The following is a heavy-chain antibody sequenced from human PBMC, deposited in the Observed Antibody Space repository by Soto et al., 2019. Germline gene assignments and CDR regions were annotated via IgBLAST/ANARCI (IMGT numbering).Heavy chain of an antibody. CDR3: ANGFIVVVTVLRPDDAFDA. CDR1: GFTFGNYG. J-gene: IGHJ5*01. Sequence: RLSCAASGFTFGNYGMNWVRQAPGKGLEWVSGISGGGGSTYYADSVKGRFTISRDPSKNTIFLEMNSLRAEDTAVYYCANGFIVVVTVLRPDDAFDAWGQGTLVTVSS. CDR2: ISGGGGST. V-gene: IGHV3-23*01. D-gene: IGHD2-21*02.